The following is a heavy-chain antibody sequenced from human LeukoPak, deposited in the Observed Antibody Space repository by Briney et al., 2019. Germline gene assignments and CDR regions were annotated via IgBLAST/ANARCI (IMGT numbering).Heavy chain of an antibody. D-gene: IGHD3-3*01. CDR1: GYTFTGSF. CDR3: ARTDYDFWSGHMDV. Sequence: ASVKVSCKASGYTFTGSFIQWVRQAPGQGLEWMGWINPNSGGTNYAQKFQGRVTMTRDTSISTAYMELSRLRSDDTAVYYCARTDYDFWSGHMDVWGKGTTVTVSS. J-gene: IGHJ6*03. V-gene: IGHV1-2*02. CDR2: INPNSGGT.